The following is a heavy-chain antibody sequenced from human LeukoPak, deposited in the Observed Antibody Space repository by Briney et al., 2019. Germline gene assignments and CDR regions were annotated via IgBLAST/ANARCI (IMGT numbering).Heavy chain of an antibody. CDR3: ASGEYYDILTGYSYYFDY. CDR2: IIPIFGTA. Sequence: SVKVSCKASGGTFSSYAISWVRQAPGRGLEWMGGIIPIFGTANYAQKFQGRVTITADESTSTAYMELSSLRSEDTAVYYCASGEYYDILTGYSYYFDYWGQGTLVTVSS. CDR1: GGTFSSYA. J-gene: IGHJ4*02. D-gene: IGHD3-9*01. V-gene: IGHV1-69*13.